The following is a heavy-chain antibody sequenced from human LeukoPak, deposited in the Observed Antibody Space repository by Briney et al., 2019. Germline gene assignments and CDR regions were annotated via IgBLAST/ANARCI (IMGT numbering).Heavy chain of an antibody. D-gene: IGHD3-10*01. CDR3: ARVLGLTMVRGVIHY. CDR2: IYYSGST. Sequence: SETLSLTCTVSGGSISSSSYYWGWLRQPPGKGLEWIGSIYYSGSTYYNPSLKSRVTISVDTSKNQFSLKLSSVTAADTAVYYCARVLGLTMVRGVIHYWGQGTLATVSS. CDR1: GGSISSSSYY. J-gene: IGHJ4*02. V-gene: IGHV4-39*07.